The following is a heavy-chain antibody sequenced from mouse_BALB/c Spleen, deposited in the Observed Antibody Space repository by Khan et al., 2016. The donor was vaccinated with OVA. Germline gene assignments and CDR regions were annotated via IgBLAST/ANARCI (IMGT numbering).Heavy chain of an antibody. CDR2: ISTGGHYT. CDR3: ARLAYYYDSEGFAY. CDR1: GFTFSTYG. D-gene: IGHD1-1*01. J-gene: IGHJ3*01. Sequence: EVALVESGGDLVEPGGSLKLSCAASGFTFSTYGMSWVRQTPDKRLELVATISTGGHYTYYPDSVRGRFTISRDNAKNTLYLQMTSLKSEDTAMFYCARLAYYYDSEGFAYWGQGTLVTGSA. V-gene: IGHV5-6*01.